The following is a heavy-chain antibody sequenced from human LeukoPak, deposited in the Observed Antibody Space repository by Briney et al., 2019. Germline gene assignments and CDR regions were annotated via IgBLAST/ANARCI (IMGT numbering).Heavy chain of an antibody. D-gene: IGHD3-10*01. CDR3: ARTYYYGSGSFS. V-gene: IGHV4-59*08. Sequence: SSETLSLTCTVSGGSISSYYWSWIRQPPGKGLEWIGYIYYSGNTNYNPSLKSRVTISVDTSKNQFSLKLSSVTAADTAVYYCARTYYYGSGSFSWGQGTLVTVSS. CDR1: GGSISSYY. J-gene: IGHJ4*02. CDR2: IYYSGNT.